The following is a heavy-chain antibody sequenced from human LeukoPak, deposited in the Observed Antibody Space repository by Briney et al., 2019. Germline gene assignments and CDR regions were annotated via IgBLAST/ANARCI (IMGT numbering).Heavy chain of an antibody. Sequence: GASVKVSCKASGYTLTGYYMNWVRQAPGQGLEWMGRINPNNGGTNYAQKFQGRVTMTRDTSITTAYMELSRLRSDDTAVYYCARVGDGLNDAFDIWGQGTMVTVSS. CDR1: GYTLTGYY. CDR2: INPNNGGT. CDR3: ARVGDGLNDAFDI. V-gene: IGHV1-2*06. J-gene: IGHJ3*02. D-gene: IGHD5-24*01.